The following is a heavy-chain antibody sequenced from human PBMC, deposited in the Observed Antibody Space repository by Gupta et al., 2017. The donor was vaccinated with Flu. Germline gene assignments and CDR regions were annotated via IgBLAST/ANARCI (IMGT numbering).Heavy chain of an antibody. V-gene: IGHV1-2*02. CDR3: AREPQLELKGGGMDV. CDR2: INPNSGGT. J-gene: IGHJ6*02. Sequence: APGQGLEWMGWINPNSGGTNYAQKFQGRVTMTRDTSISTAYMELSRLRSDDTAVYYCAREPQLELKGGGMDVWGQGTTVTVSS. D-gene: IGHD1-7*01.